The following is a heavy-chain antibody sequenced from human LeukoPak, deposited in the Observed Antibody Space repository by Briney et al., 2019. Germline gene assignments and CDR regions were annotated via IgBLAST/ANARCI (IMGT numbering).Heavy chain of an antibody. D-gene: IGHD2-15*01. CDR3: ARGFCSAGDCFEIDY. Sequence: ASVKVSCKTSGYSFTGYYIHWVRQAPGEGLEWMGWINPNNGGTNYARQFHGRVTVTRDTSISTAYVELSSLTSDDTAVYYCARGFCSAGDCFEIDYWGQGTLVTVSS. CDR2: INPNNGGT. CDR1: GYSFTGYY. V-gene: IGHV1-2*02. J-gene: IGHJ4*02.